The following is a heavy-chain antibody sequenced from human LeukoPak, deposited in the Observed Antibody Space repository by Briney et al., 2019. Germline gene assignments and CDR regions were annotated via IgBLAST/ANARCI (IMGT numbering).Heavy chain of an antibody. Sequence: ASVKVSCKASGYTFTGYYIHWVRQAPGQGLEWMGIINPSGGTTTYAQKFQGRVTMTRDTSTTTVYMELSSLRSEDTAVYYCARELFGELFLFDYWGQGTLVTVSS. CDR3: ARELFGELFLFDY. V-gene: IGHV1-46*01. D-gene: IGHD3-10*02. CDR1: GYTFTGYY. J-gene: IGHJ4*02. CDR2: INPSGGTT.